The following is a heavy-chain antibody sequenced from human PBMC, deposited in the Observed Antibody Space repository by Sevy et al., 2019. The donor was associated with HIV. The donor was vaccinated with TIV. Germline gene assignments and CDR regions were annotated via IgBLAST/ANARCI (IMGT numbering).Heavy chain of an antibody. D-gene: IGHD3-10*01. J-gene: IGHJ4*02. CDR1: GFNFRSYW. Sequence: GGSLRLSCEVSGFNFRSYWMSWVRQAPGKGLEWVAKRKHDGSEQYYLDSVKGRFTVSRDNGKNSLYLQMTSLRVDDAAVYYCARERQEEDKSGAKFDYWGRGTLVTVSS. CDR3: ARERQEEDKSGAKFDY. CDR2: RKHDGSEQ. V-gene: IGHV3-7*01.